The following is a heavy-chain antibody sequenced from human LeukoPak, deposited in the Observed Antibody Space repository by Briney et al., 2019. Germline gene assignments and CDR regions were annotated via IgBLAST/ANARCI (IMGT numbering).Heavy chain of an antibody. Sequence: SETLSLTCAVYGGSFSGYCWSWIRQPPGKGLEWIGEINHSGSTNYNPSLKSRVTISVDTSKNQFSLKLSSVTAADTAVYYCARVGGGNPTLDDAFDIWGQGTMVTVSS. V-gene: IGHV4-34*01. CDR2: INHSGST. D-gene: IGHD4-23*01. CDR1: GGSFSGYC. J-gene: IGHJ3*02. CDR3: ARVGGGNPTLDDAFDI.